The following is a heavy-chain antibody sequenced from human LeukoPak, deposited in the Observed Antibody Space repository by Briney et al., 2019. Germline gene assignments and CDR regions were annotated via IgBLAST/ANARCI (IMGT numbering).Heavy chain of an antibody. CDR2: INHSGST. D-gene: IGHD5-18*01. Sequence: PSETLSLTCAVYGESFSGYYWSWIRQPPGKGLEWIGEINHSGSTNYNPSLKSRVTISVDTSKNQFSLKLSSVTAADTAVYYCARSPRYSYGTRHFDYWGQGTLVTVSS. CDR1: GESFSGYY. V-gene: IGHV4-34*01. CDR3: ARSPRYSYGTRHFDY. J-gene: IGHJ4*02.